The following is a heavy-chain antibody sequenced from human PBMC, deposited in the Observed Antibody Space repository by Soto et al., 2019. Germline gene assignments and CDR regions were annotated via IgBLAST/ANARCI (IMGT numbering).Heavy chain of an antibody. CDR2: ISSSPSRSYT. Sequence: PGGSLRLSCAASGFTFSDFYMGWIRQAPGKGLEWVSYISSSPSRSYTNYYRDSVTGRFTVSRDNAKNSLWLQMNSLRAEDTAVYYCAKEGSGWYYYYYGMDVWGQGTTVTVSS. J-gene: IGHJ6*02. V-gene: IGHV3-11*05. CDR3: AKEGSGWYYYYYGMDV. CDR1: GFTFSDFY. D-gene: IGHD6-19*01.